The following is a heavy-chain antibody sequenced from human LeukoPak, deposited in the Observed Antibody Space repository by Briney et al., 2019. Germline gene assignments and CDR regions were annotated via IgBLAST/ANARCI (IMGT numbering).Heavy chain of an antibody. Sequence: GESLQISCKGSGYSFTNYWIGWVRQMPGKGLEWMGIIYPGDSNTRYSPSFQGQVTILADKSISTAYLQRSSLKASDTAMYYCAVTYYYDSSGYYPYYFDYWGQGTLVTVSS. J-gene: IGHJ4*02. CDR3: AVTYYYDSSGYYPYYFDY. V-gene: IGHV5-51*01. CDR1: GYSFTNYW. CDR2: IYPGDSNT. D-gene: IGHD3-22*01.